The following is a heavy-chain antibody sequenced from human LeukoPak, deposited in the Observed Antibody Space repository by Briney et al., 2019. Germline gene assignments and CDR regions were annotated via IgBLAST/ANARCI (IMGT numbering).Heavy chain of an antibody. V-gene: IGHV5-51*01. CDR3: ARSGSLGTFDI. D-gene: IGHD1-26*01. Sequence: GESLEISCKGSGYSFTNYWIGWVRQMPGKGLEWMGIIYPGDSDTRYSPSFQGQVTISADKSISTANLQWSSLRASETAMYYCARSGSLGTFDIWGQGTLVTVSS. CDR2: IYPGDSDT. J-gene: IGHJ3*02. CDR1: GYSFTNYW.